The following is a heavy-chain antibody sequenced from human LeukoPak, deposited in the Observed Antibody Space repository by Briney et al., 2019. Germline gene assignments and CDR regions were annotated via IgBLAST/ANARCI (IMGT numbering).Heavy chain of an antibody. J-gene: IGHJ4*02. CDR3: ARVSGYYDSSGYYYDLAYLDY. CDR2: IYYSGST. CDR1: GGSISSYY. V-gene: IGHV4-59*01. Sequence: SQTLSLTCAVSGGSISSYYWSWIRQPPGKGLEWIGYIYYSGSTNYNPSLKSRVTISVDTSKNQFSLKLSSVTAADTAVYYCARVSGYYDSSGYYYDLAYLDYWGQGTLVTVSS. D-gene: IGHD3-22*01.